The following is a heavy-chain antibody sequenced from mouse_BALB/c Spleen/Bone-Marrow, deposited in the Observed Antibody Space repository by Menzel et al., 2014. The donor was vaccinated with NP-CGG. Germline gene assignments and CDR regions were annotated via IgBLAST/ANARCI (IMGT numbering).Heavy chain of an antibody. CDR2: ISSDSGAI. CDR1: GFTFSSFG. V-gene: IGHV5-17*02. D-gene: IGHD4-1*01. J-gene: IGHJ2*01. CDR3: TRGGNWEDSDY. Sequence: EVQVVESGGGLVQPGGSRKLSCAASGFTFSSFGMHWVRQAPEKGLEWIAYISSDSGAIFYADTVKGRFTISRDNPKNTLFLQMTSLRSEDTAIYFCTRGGNWEDSDYWGQGTTLTVSS.